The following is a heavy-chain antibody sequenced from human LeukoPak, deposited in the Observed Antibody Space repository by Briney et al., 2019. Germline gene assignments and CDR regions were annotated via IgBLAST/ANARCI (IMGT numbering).Heavy chain of an antibody. Sequence: GGSLRLSCAASGITFRDYAMNWVRQAPGKGLEWVSVISGSGGTTYYADSVEGRFTISRDNSKNTLYLQMNSLRTEDSAVYYCAKREYDSSAYPMYPIDYWGQGTLVTVSA. V-gene: IGHV3-23*01. D-gene: IGHD3-22*01. CDR3: AKREYDSSAYPMYPIDY. J-gene: IGHJ4*02. CDR2: ISGSGGTT. CDR1: GITFRDYA.